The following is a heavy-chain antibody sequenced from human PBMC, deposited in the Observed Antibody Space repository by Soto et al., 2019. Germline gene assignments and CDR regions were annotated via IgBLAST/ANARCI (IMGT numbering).Heavy chain of an antibody. V-gene: IGHV1-3*01. D-gene: IGHD5-12*01. CDR2: INGGNGNT. Sequence: ASGKVSCKASGNTVPNYAIHWVRQAPGQRLEWMGWINGGNGNTYYSEHFQGRVTFTRDTSAGTVYMQLSSLTSEDTAVYYCARDVYSGTWTTEEDVWGQGTTVTVSS. CDR1: GNTVPNYA. J-gene: IGHJ6*02. CDR3: ARDVYSGTWTTEEDV.